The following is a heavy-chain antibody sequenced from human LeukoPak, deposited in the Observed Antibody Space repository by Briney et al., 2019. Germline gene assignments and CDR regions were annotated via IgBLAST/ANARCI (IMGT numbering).Heavy chain of an antibody. Sequence: GGSLRLSCAASGFTFSSYIMNWVRQAPGKGLEWVSSISSSSSYIYYADSVKGRFTISRDNAKNSLYLQMNSLRAEDTAVYYCARFYGDYPYYFDYWGQGTLVTVSS. CDR2: ISSSSSYI. D-gene: IGHD4-17*01. J-gene: IGHJ4*02. CDR3: ARFYGDYPYYFDY. V-gene: IGHV3-21*01. CDR1: GFTFSSYI.